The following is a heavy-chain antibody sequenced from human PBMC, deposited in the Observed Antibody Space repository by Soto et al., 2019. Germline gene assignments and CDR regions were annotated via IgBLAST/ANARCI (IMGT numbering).Heavy chain of an antibody. D-gene: IGHD3-10*01. CDR3: ARGAPQFGELFYYFDY. CDR1: GGTFFSYA. V-gene: IGHV1-69*13. CDR2: IIPIFGTT. J-gene: IGHJ4*02. Sequence: SVKVSCKASGGTFFSYAINWVRQAPGQGLEWMGGIIPIFGTTNYAQKFQGRVTITADESTSTAYMELSSLRSEDTAVYYCARGAPQFGELFYYFDYWGQGTLVTV.